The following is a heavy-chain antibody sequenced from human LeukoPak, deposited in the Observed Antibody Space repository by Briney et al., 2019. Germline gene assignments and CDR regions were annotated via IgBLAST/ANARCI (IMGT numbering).Heavy chain of an antibody. V-gene: IGHV1-2*02. CDR1: GYTFTGYY. CDR2: INPNSGGT. CDR3: ATDQGGNWNYGGY. Sequence: ASVKVSCKASGYTFTGYYMHWVRQAPGQGLEWMGWINPNSGGTNYAQKFQGRVTMTRDTSISTAYMELSRLRSDDTAVYYCATDQGGNWNYGGYWGQGTLVTVSS. J-gene: IGHJ4*02. D-gene: IGHD1-7*01.